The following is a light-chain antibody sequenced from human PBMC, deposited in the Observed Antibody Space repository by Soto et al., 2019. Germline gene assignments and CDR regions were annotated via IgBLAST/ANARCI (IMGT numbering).Light chain of an antibody. V-gene: IGKV1-5*01. J-gene: IGKJ2*01. CDR3: HTYNSYSVHT. CDR2: DAS. CDR1: QSVSRR. Sequence: DIQMTQSPSTLSASVGDRITITCGASQSVSRRLPWYQQKPGKAPKLLIYDASSLESGVPSRFSGRGPGTEFTLTISSLQPDDCATYYCHTYNSYSVHTFGQGTKLEIK.